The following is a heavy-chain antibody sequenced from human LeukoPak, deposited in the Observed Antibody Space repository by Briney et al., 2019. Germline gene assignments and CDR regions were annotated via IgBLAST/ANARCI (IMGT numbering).Heavy chain of an antibody. J-gene: IGHJ4*02. V-gene: IGHV1-2*02. CDR2: INPNSGGT. Sequence: ASVKVSYKASGYTITGYYMHWVRQAPGQGLEWMGWINPNSGGTNYAQKFQGRVTMTRDTSISTAYMELSRLRSDDTAVYYCARDRALTGYHYWGQGTLVTVSS. D-gene: IGHD3-9*01. CDR3: ARDRALTGYHY. CDR1: GYTITGYY.